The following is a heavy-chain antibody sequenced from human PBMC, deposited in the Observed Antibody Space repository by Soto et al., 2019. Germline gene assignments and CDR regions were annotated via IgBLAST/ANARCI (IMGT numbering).Heavy chain of an antibody. CDR2: ISSSSTI. D-gene: IGHD5-12*01. CDR1: GFTFSSYS. V-gene: IGHV3-48*02. J-gene: IGHJ5*02. Sequence: PGGSLRLSCAASGFTFSSYSMNWVRQAPGKGLEWVSYISSSSTIYYADSVKGRFTISRDNAKNSLYLQMNSLRDEDTAVYYCARGLSGYNSGYNWFDPWGQGTLVTVSS. CDR3: ARGLSGYNSGYNWFDP.